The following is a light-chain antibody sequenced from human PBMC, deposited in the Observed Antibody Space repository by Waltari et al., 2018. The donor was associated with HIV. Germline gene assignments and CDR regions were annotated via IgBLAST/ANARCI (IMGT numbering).Light chain of an antibody. V-gene: IGKV4-1*01. J-gene: IGKJ2*01. CDR1: QSLLYNSNNKNY. Sequence: DIVMTQSPDSLAVSLGERATINCKSSQSLLYNSNNKNYLAWYQQKPGQPPKLLIYWASTRDSGVPDRFSGSGSGTDFTLTISSLQAEDVAVYYCQQYYSTPYTFGQGTKLEIK. CDR2: WAS. CDR3: QQYYSTPYT.